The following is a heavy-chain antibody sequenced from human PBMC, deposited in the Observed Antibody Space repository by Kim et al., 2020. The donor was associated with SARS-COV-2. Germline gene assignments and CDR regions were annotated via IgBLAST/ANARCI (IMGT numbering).Heavy chain of an antibody. CDR1: GFTFSSSA. V-gene: IGHV3-23*01. CDR2: ISGGADST. Sequence: GGSLRLSCAVSGFTFSSSAMSWVRQAPGKGLEWVSSISGGADSTFYVDSVKGRFTISRDNSRNTLSLHMNNLRAEDTAVYYCATAGRIIMGYFDYWGQGTLVTVSP. D-gene: IGHD3-10*01. J-gene: IGHJ4*02. CDR3: ATAGRIIMGYFDY.